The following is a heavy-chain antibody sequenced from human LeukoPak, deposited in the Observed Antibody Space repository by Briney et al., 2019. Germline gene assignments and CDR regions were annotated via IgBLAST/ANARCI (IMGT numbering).Heavy chain of an antibody. CDR3: ARDFAKLSDY. Sequence: GGSLRLSCAASGFSFSGSSMHWVRQAPGKGLEWVAFISYDGNYRYYADSMEDRFIISRDNSKNTLYLQMSSLRAEDTAVYYCARDFAKLSDYWGQGTLVTVSS. CDR2: ISYDGNYR. D-gene: IGHD2/OR15-2a*01. V-gene: IGHV3-30-3*01. J-gene: IGHJ4*02. CDR1: GFSFSGSS.